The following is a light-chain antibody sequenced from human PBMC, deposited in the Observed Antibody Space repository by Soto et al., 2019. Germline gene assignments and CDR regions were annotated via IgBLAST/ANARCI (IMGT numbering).Light chain of an antibody. CDR1: QSFSSSY. V-gene: IGKV3-20*01. J-gene: IGKJ1*01. Sequence: EIVLTQSPGTLSLSPGERATLSCRASQSFSSSYLAWYQQKPGQAPRLLIYGASNRATGIPDRFSGSGSGTDFTLTIIRLEPEDFAVYYCQQYDSSPLTFGQGTKVEIK. CDR2: GAS. CDR3: QQYDSSPLT.